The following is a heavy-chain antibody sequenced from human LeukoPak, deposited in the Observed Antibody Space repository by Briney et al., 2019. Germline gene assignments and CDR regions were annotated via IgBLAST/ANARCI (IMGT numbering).Heavy chain of an antibody. D-gene: IGHD6-13*01. V-gene: IGHV4-4*07. CDR2: IYTSGST. CDR3: ARERLAAAVWSDFDY. J-gene: IGHJ4*02. Sequence: SETLSLTCTVSGGSISSYYWSWIRQPAGKGLEWIGRIYTSGSTNYNPSLKSRVTMSVDTSKNQFSLKLSSVTAADTAVYYCARERLAAAVWSDFDYWGQGTLVTVSS. CDR1: GGSISSYY.